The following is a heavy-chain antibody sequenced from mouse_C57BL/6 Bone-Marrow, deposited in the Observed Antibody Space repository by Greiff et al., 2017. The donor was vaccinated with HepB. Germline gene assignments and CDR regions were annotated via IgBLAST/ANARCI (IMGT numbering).Heavy chain of an antibody. Sequence: EVMLVESGGGLVKPGGSLKLSCAASGFTFSSYAMSWVRQTPEKRLEWVATISDGGSYTYYPDNVKGRFTISRDNAKNNLYLQMSHLKSEDTAMYYCAREDYYSNSGYYFDYWGQGTTLTVSS. D-gene: IGHD2-5*01. J-gene: IGHJ2*01. CDR3: AREDYYSNSGYYFDY. CDR2: ISDGGSYT. V-gene: IGHV5-4*03. CDR1: GFTFSSYA.